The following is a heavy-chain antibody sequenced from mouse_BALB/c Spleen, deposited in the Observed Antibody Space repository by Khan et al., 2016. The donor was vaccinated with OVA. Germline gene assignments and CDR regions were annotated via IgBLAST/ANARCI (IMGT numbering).Heavy chain of an antibody. Sequence: QIQLVQSGPGLVAPSQSLSITCTISGFSLTNYGVHWVRQPPGKGLEWLVVIWSDGSTTYNSALKSRLTISKDNSKSQVFLKMNNLQNDDKAMNFCARQPYYHYNIMDYWGQGTSVTVSS. CDR3: ARQPYYHYNIMDY. J-gene: IGHJ4*01. D-gene: IGHD2-10*01. CDR2: IWSDGST. V-gene: IGHV2-6-1*01. CDR1: GFSLTNYG.